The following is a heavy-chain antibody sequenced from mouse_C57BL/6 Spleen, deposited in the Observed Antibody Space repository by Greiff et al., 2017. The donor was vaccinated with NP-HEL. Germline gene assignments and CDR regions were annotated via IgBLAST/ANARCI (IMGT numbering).Heavy chain of an antibody. Sequence: EVHLVESGGGLVKPGGSLKLSCAASGFTFSDYGMHWVRQAPEKGLEWVAYISSGSSTIYYADTVKGRFTISRDNAKNTLFLQMTSLRSEDTAMYYCARDSNYGDFDYWGQGTTLTVSS. J-gene: IGHJ2*01. V-gene: IGHV5-17*01. CDR3: ARDSNYGDFDY. D-gene: IGHD2-5*01. CDR2: ISSGSSTI. CDR1: GFTFSDYG.